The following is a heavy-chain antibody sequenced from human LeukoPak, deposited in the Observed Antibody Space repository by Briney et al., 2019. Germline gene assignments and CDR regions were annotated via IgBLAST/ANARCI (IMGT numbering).Heavy chain of an antibody. D-gene: IGHD3-22*01. CDR2: IKSKGGGETT. CDR1: GFAFSFFA. Sequence: PGGSLRLSCEASGFAFSFFAMSWLRQAPGKGLEWVGRIKSKGGGETTDYAAPVKGRFTISRDDSKNTLYLQMNSLESEDTAVYYCAHVRTMTGLNLGSWGQGTLVTVSS. V-gene: IGHV3-15*01. CDR3: AHVRTMTGLNLGS. J-gene: IGHJ5*02.